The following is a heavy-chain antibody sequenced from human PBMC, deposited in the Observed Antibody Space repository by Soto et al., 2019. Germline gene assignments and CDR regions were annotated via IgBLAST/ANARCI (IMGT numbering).Heavy chain of an antibody. V-gene: IGHV1-3*01. CDR2: INAGNGNT. CDR3: ARELQGLYYFDY. J-gene: IGHJ4*02. D-gene: IGHD2-15*01. CDR1: GYTFISYA. Sequence: GASVKVSCKASGYTFISYAIHWVRQAPGQRLEWMGWINAGNGNTKYSQKFQGRVTITRDTSASTAYMELTSLRSEDTAVYYCARELQGLYYFDYWGQGTLVTVPS.